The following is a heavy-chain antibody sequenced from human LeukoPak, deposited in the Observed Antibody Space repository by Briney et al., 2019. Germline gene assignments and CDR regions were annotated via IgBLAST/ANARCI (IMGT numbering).Heavy chain of an antibody. CDR3: VRESRPGGAMGLYHNLDY. CDR1: GFTFSSYS. V-gene: IGHV3-7*01. CDR2: IKEDGTEK. J-gene: IGHJ4*02. D-gene: IGHD1-1*01. Sequence: GGSLRLSCTASGFTFSSYSMNWVRQAPGKGLEWVANIKEDGTEKNLVDSVKGRFTISRDNTKNLLFLEMNNLRGDDTAIYYCVRESRPGGAMGLYHNLDYWGQGTLVAVSS.